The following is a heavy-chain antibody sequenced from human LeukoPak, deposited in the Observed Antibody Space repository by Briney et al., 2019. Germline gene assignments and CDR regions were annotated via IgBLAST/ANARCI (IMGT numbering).Heavy chain of an antibody. J-gene: IGHJ4*02. CDR3: ARGSAFTWELDY. V-gene: IGHV3-23*01. CDR2: ISGSGGSA. Sequence: QPGGSLRLSCAASGFTFSSYGMSWVRLAPGKGLEWVSAISGSGGSAYYADSVKGRFTISRDNSKNTLYLQMNRLRAEDTAVYYCARGSAFTWELDYWGQGTLVTVSS. CDR1: GFTFSSYG. D-gene: IGHD1-26*01.